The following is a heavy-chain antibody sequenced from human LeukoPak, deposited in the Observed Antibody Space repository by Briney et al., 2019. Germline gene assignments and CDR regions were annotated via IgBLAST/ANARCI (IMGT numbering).Heavy chain of an antibody. CDR2: INHSGST. CDR1: GGSFSGYY. J-gene: IGHJ4*02. D-gene: IGHD3-10*01. V-gene: IGHV4-34*01. Sequence: SETLSLTCAVYGGSFSGYYWSWIRQPPGKGLEWIGEINHSGSTNYNPSLKSRITISVDTSKNQFSLKLSSVTAADTAVYYCVTEQLGDDNFDYWGQGTLVTVSS. CDR3: VTEQLGDDNFDY.